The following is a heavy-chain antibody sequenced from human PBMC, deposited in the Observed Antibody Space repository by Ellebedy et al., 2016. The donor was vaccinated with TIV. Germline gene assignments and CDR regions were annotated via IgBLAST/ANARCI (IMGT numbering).Heavy chain of an antibody. CDR2: IEDAGTET. V-gene: IGHV3-7*03. J-gene: IGHJ2*01. CDR1: GFTFKNYW. CDR3: ARRGSRYWHLDL. Sequence: PGGSLRLSCAASGFTFKNYWMTWVRQAPGKGLEWVASIEDAGTETYSVDSAEGRFIISRDNAKNSLYLRINNPRDEDTAVYYCARRGSRYWHLDLWGRGTQVIVSS. D-gene: IGHD1-1*01.